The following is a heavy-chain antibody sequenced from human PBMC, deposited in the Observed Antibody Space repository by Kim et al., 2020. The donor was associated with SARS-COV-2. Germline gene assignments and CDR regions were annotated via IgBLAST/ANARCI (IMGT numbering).Heavy chain of an antibody. Sequence: SETLSLTCTVSGGSISSGSYYWSWIRQPAGKGLEWIGRIYTSGSTNYNPSLKSRVTISVDTSKNQFSLKLSSVTAADTAVYYCARDWGRGYYDILTGKNWFDPWGQGTLVTVSS. CDR2: IYTSGST. V-gene: IGHV4-61*02. CDR1: GGSISSGSYY. J-gene: IGHJ5*01. CDR3: ARDWGRGYYDILTGKNWFDP. D-gene: IGHD3-9*01.